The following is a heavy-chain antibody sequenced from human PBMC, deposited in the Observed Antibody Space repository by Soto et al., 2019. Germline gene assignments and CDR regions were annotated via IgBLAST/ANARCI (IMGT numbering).Heavy chain of an antibody. D-gene: IGHD3-10*01. CDR2: IYPGDSDT. J-gene: IGHJ3*02. Sequence: GESLKISCKGSGYSFTRYWIGWVRQMPGKGLEWMGIIYPGDSDTRYSPSFQGQVTISADKSISTAYLQWSSLKASDTAMYYCARHCGANLGSSNAIDIWRPATIVTRSS. CDR3: ARHCGANLGSSNAIDI. CDR1: GYSFTRYW. V-gene: IGHV5-51*01.